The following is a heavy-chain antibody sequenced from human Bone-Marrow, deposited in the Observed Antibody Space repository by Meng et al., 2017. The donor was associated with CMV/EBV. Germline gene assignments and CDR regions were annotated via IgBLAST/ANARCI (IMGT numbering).Heavy chain of an antibody. J-gene: IGHJ4*02. CDR3: VRSSGWSLFDY. V-gene: IGHV1-2*02. CDR2: VNSKNEAT. D-gene: IGHD6-19*01. CDR1: GFTFSYYY. Sequence: QVRVGQFGAGMKKPAASVKVSCTPSGFTFSYYYIHWVRQAPGQGLEWMGWVNSKNEATNYARKCQGRVSMTRDTSISTAHMELSRLMSDDTAVYYCVRSSGWSLFDYWGQGTLVTVSS.